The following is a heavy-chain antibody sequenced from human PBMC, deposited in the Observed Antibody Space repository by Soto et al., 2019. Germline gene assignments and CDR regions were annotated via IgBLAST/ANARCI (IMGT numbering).Heavy chain of an antibody. Sequence: QVQLQESGPGLVKPSETLSLTCTVSGGSISDYYWSWFRQAPGKGLDWIGYVYYSGTTNYNPSLXSXXTMSVDTSKMQFSLKLSSVTAADTAVYYCARQAIDWGQGTLVTVSS. CDR1: GGSISDYY. V-gene: IGHV4-59*08. J-gene: IGHJ4*02. CDR2: VYYSGTT. CDR3: ARQAID.